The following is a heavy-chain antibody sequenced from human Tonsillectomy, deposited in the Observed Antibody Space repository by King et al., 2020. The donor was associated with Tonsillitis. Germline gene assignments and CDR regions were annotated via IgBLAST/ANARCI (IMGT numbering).Heavy chain of an antibody. CDR2: HIPLFGAA. V-gene: IGHV1-69*01. J-gene: IGHJ4*02. CDR3: ARGINDIMGATTKGDYFDY. D-gene: IGHD1-26*01. Sequence: QEQLVQSGAEVKKPGSSVKVSCKVSGGIFTSFVISWLRQAPGQGLEWMGGHIPLFGAANYAQKFQGRVTITADESTSTLYLEVSSLRSDDTAVYYCARGINDIMGATTKGDYFDYWGQGTLVTVSS. CDR1: GGIFTSFV.